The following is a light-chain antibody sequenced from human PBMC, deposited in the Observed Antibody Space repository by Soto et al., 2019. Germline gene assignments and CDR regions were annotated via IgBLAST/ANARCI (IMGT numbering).Light chain of an antibody. CDR2: EVS. V-gene: IGLV2-8*01. CDR3: SSYAGSNNPLYV. Sequence: QSALTQPPSASGSPRQSVTISCTGTSSDVGGYNYVSWYQQHPGKAPKLMIYEVSKRPSGVPDRFSGSKSGNTASLTVSGLQAEDEADYYCSSYAGSNNPLYVFGTGTKLTVL. J-gene: IGLJ1*01. CDR1: SSDVGGYNY.